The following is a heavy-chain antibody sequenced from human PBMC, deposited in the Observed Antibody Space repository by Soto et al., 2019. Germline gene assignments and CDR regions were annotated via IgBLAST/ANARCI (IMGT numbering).Heavy chain of an antibody. CDR1: GFTFISYA. J-gene: IGHJ6*02. D-gene: IGHD3-10*01. CDR2: ISFDGSTE. CDR3: ARSRHGSGSYTHFYYGLDV. V-gene: IGHV3-30-3*01. Sequence: QVQLVESGGGVVQPGRSLSLSCAASGFTFISYAMHWVRQAPGKGLEWVAVISFDGSTEYYADSGKGRFTISRDNSKNTVYLQMNSLRSEDTAVYYCARSRHGSGSYTHFYYGLDVWGQGTTVTVSS.